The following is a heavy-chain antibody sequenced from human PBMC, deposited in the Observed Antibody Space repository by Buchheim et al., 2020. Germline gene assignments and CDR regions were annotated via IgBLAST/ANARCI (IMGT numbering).Heavy chain of an antibody. J-gene: IGHJ4*02. V-gene: IGHV3-23*01. CDR3: AKHGDYRFDY. D-gene: IGHD4-17*01. CDR1: GFTFSTYA. Sequence: EVQLLESGGGLVQPGGSLRLSCAASGFTFSTYALSWVRQALGKGLAWLSSIGSSGGSTDYADSVKGRFTISRDNSKNTLYLQMDSLRAEDTAVYYCAKHGDYRFDYWGQGTL. CDR2: IGSSGGST.